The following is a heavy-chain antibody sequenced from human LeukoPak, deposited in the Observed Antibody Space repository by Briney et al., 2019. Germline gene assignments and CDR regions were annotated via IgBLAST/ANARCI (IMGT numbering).Heavy chain of an antibody. CDR3: AREHGSGSYYNPVGFDY. D-gene: IGHD3-10*01. J-gene: IGHJ4*02. Sequence: ASVKVSCKASGYTFSSYGISWVRQAPGQGLEWMGWISAYNGNINYIQKFQGRVTTTTDTSTSTTYMELRSLRSDDTAVYYCAREHGSGSYYNPVGFDYWGQGTLVTVS. V-gene: IGHV1-18*04. CDR2: ISAYNGNI. CDR1: GYTFSSYG.